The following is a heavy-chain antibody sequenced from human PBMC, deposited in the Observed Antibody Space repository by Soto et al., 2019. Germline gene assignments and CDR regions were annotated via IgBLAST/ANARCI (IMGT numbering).Heavy chain of an antibody. CDR3: ARDATITMVRGVISNFDY. J-gene: IGHJ4*02. CDR2: ISAYNGNT. D-gene: IGHD3-10*01. Sequence: GASVKVSCKASGYTFTSYGISWVRQAPGQGLEWMGWISAYNGNTNYAQKLQGRVTMTTDTSTSTAYMELRSLRSDDTAVYYCARDATITMVRGVISNFDYWGQGTLVTVSS. CDR1: GYTFTSYG. V-gene: IGHV1-18*04.